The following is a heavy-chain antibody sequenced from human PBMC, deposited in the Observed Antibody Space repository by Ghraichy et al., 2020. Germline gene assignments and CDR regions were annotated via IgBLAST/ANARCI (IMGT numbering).Heavy chain of an antibody. V-gene: IGHV3-7*03. CDR1: GFTFSDHW. Sequence: GGSLRLSCAASGFTFSDHWMSWVRQAPGKGLEWVINIKKDGSEKYFADSVRGRFTISRDNGKNSLDLQMSSLRAEDTAIYYCARERRECTRDMCFLVLDSWGQGTLVTVSS. J-gene: IGHJ4*02. D-gene: IGHD2-2*01. CDR3: ARERRECTRDMCFLVLDS. CDR2: IKKDGSEK.